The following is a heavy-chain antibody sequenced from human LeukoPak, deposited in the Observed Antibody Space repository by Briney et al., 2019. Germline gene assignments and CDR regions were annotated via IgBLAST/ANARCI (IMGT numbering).Heavy chain of an antibody. CDR1: GYTLTELS. Sequence: GASVKVSCKVSGYTLTELSMHWVRQAPGKGLEWMGGFDPEDGETFYAQKFQGRVTMTEDTSTDTAYMELSSLRSEDTAVYYCATDIDGSGSYWFDPWGQGTLVTVSS. CDR2: FDPEDGET. J-gene: IGHJ5*02. D-gene: IGHD3-10*01. CDR3: ATDIDGSGSYWFDP. V-gene: IGHV1-24*01.